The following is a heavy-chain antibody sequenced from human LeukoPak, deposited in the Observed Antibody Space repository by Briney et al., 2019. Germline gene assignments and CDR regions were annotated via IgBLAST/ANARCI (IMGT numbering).Heavy chain of an antibody. CDR3: ARDRSYDSFNY. V-gene: IGHV3-48*03. D-gene: IGHD5-18*01. CDR1: GFTFSSFE. Sequence: GGSLRLSCAASGFTFSSFEMNWVRQAPGKGLEWVSYISSSGSTIYYADSVKGRFTISRDNAKNSLYLQMSSLRAEDTAVYYCARDRSYDSFNYWGQGTLVTVSS. J-gene: IGHJ4*02. CDR2: ISSSGSTI.